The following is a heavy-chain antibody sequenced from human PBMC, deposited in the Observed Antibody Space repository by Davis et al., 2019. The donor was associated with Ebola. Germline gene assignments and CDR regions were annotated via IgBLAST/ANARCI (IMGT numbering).Heavy chain of an antibody. Sequence: ASSLIISYASSYTFFTYGITRVRQPAGQGLEWMVWINPHNGNTNYAQNVQGRVTMTTDTSTSTAYMEVGSLRSDDTAVYYCARAQFPTTSDHWGQGTLVSVSS. J-gene: IGHJ4*02. CDR2: INPHNGNT. D-gene: IGHD1-1*01. CDR1: SYTFFTYG. V-gene: IGHV1-18*04. CDR3: ARAQFPTTSDH.